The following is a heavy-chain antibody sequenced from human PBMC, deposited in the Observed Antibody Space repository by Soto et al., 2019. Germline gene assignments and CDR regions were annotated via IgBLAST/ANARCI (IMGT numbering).Heavy chain of an antibody. CDR2: ISVYDGNT. CDR1: GFTLTSFG. V-gene: IGHV1-18*01. Sequence: QVQLVQSGAEVKKPGASVKVSCKTSGFTLTSFGITWVRQAPGQGLEWMGRISVYDGNTDYAQKFQGRGAMTTDTSTTTSYMELRSLRSDDTAVYFCAKGEETLTAWGQGTLLTVSS. CDR3: AKGEETLTA. J-gene: IGHJ5*02.